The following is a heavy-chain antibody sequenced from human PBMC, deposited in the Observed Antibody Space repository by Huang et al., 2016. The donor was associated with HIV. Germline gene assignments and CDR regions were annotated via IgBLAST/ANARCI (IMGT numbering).Heavy chain of an antibody. J-gene: IGHJ4*02. CDR3: ARLFDYGDTFDF. V-gene: IGHV5-51*01. D-gene: IGHD4-17*01. CDR2: SDPGDSDT. Sequence: DVQLVQSGAEVKKPGESLKISCQGSGYSFSSYWIGGVRQMPGKGVEWMGISDPGDSDTRYSPSFQGKVTITADKAINTAYLQWSDLKASDTAMYYCARLFDYGDTFDFWGQGTLVTVSS. CDR1: GYSFSSYW.